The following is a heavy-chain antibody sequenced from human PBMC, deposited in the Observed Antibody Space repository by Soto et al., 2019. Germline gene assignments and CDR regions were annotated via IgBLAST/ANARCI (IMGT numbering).Heavy chain of an antibody. J-gene: IGHJ6*02. CDR1: GFTFSSYG. CDR3: AKCIVLMVYAIPPYYYGMDV. V-gene: IGHV3-30*18. Sequence: GGSLRLSCAASGFTFSSYGMHWVRQAPGKGLEWVAVISYDGSNKYYADSVKGRFTISRDNSKNTLYLQMNSLRAEDTAVYYCAKCIVLMVYAIPPYYYGMDVWGQGTTVTVSS. CDR2: ISYDGSNK. D-gene: IGHD2-8*01.